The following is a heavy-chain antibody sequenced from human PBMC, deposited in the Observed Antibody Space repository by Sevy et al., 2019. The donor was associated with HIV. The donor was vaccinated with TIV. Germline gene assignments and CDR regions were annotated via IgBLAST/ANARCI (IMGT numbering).Heavy chain of an antibody. CDR2: IDYTGST. J-gene: IGHJ4*02. Sequence: SETLSLTCAVSGGSISGYYWSWIRQPPGKGLEWIGYIDYTGSTNYSPSLKSRVTISVDTSKSQFSLKLNSVTAADTAFYYCARDEAGSGTYYNLIEYWGQGTLVTVSS. CDR1: GGSISGYY. V-gene: IGHV4-59*12. D-gene: IGHD3-10*01. CDR3: ARDEAGSGTYYNLIEY.